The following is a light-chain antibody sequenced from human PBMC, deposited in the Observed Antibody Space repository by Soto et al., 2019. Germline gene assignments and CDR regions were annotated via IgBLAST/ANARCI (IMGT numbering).Light chain of an antibody. Sequence: EIFLTQSPDTLSLSPGERATLCSRASQSVTNYIAWYQQRPGQAPRLLIYDASNRASGVPARFSGSGSGTDFTLTISDLEPADFGLYYCQQRLNWPPGFGQGTKVDIK. V-gene: IGKV3-11*01. CDR3: QQRLNWPPG. CDR2: DAS. J-gene: IGKJ1*01. CDR1: QSVTNY.